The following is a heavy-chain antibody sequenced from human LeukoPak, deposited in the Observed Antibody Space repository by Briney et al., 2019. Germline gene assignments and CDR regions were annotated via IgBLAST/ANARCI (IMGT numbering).Heavy chain of an antibody. D-gene: IGHD3-16*02. CDR1: GFTFSNYG. J-gene: IGHJ4*02. CDR2: TLYDGSNN. Sequence: PGRSLRLSCAASGFTFSNYGMHWVRQAPGKGLEWVAVTLYDGSNNYYADSVKGRFTISRDDSNNTLYLQMHSLRAEDTVLYFCARDEGAFGGIIVPRDWGQGTLVTVSS. CDR3: ARDEGAFGGIIVPRD. V-gene: IGHV3-30*03.